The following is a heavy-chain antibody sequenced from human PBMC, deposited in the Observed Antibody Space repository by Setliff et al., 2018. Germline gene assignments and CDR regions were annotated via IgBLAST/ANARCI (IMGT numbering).Heavy chain of an antibody. V-gene: IGHV1-69*13. CDR1: GGTFGSSA. CDR2: IIPMFDTG. J-gene: IGHJ3*01. Sequence: SVKVSCKASGGTFGSSALSWVRQAPGQGLEWMGGIIPMFDTGIYAEKFQGRVTLSADESTSTVYMELTRLRPEGTAIYYCARDKADYYDRSGYSGASDVWGQGTMVTVSS. D-gene: IGHD3-22*01. CDR3: ARDKADYYDRSGYSGASDV.